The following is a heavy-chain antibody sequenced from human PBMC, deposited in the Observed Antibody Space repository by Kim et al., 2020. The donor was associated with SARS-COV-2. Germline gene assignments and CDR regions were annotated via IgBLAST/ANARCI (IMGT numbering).Heavy chain of an antibody. CDR2: ISYDGSNK. D-gene: IGHD3-10*01. Sequence: GGSLRLSCAASGFTFSSYAMHWVRQAPGKGLEWVAVISYDGSNKYYADSVKGRFTISRDNSKNTLYLQMNSLRAEDTAVYYCARVASRITMVRGANPAGDYWGQGTLVTVSS. CDR1: GFTFSSYA. CDR3: ARVASRITMVRGANPAGDY. J-gene: IGHJ4*01. V-gene: IGHV3-30*04.